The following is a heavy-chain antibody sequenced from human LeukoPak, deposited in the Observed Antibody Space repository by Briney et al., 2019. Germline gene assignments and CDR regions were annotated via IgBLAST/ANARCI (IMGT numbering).Heavy chain of an antibody. J-gene: IGHJ4*02. V-gene: IGHV3-23*01. CDR1: GFAFRSYA. CDR2: ISGSGGST. D-gene: IGHD5-24*01. CDR3: AKEGRKWLQPFDY. Sequence: GGSLRLSCAASGFAFRSYAMSWVRQAPGKGLEWVSAISGSGGSTYYADSVEGRFTISRDNSKNTLYLQMNSLRAEDTAVYYCAKEGRKWLQPFDYWGQGTLVTVSS.